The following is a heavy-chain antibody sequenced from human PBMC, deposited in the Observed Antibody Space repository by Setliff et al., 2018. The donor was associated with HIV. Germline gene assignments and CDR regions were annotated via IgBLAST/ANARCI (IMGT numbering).Heavy chain of an antibody. V-gene: IGHV1-18*01. CDR2: ISPYIGHT. D-gene: IGHD6-19*01. CDR3: ARLGSGWSGSYYYAMDV. Sequence: GASVKVSCKASGYTFTTYGISWVRQAPGHGLEWMGWISPYIGHTNYAQNFQGRVTMTIDTSTSTAYMELRSLRSDDTAVYFCARLGSGWSGSYYYAMDVWGQGTTVTVSS. J-gene: IGHJ6*02. CDR1: GYTFTTYG.